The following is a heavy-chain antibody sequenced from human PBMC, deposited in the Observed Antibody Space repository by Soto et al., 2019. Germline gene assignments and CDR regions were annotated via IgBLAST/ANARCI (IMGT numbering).Heavy chain of an antibody. D-gene: IGHD6-13*01. V-gene: IGHV4-34*01. Sequence: PSETLSLTCAVYGGSFSGYYWSWIRQPPGKGLEWIGEINHSGSTNYNPSLKSRVTISVDTSKNQFSLKLSSVTAADTAVYYCARQPPYSSSWYTLDYWGQGTLVTVSS. J-gene: IGHJ4*02. CDR2: INHSGST. CDR3: ARQPPYSSSWYTLDY. CDR1: GGSFSGYY.